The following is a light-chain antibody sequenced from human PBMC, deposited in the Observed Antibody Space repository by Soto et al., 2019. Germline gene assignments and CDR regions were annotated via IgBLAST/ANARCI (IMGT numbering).Light chain of an antibody. Sequence: QSVLTQPASVSGSPGQSITISCTGTSSDVGAYNSVAWYQHNPGKAPKLMIYDVSNRPSGVPARFSGSKSGTSASLAISGLRSEDEADYYCGGWDDSLSGPVFGGGTKLTVL. J-gene: IGLJ2*01. V-gene: IGLV2-14*01. CDR3: GGWDDSLSGPV. CDR1: SSDVGAYNS. CDR2: DVS.